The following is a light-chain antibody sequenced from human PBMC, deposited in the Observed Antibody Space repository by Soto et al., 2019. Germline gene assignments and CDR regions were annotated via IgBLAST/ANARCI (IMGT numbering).Light chain of an antibody. J-gene: IGLJ1*01. Sequence: QSALTQPPSASGSPGQSVAISCTGTSSDVGGYNYVSWYQQHPGKAPKLMIYEVNKRPSGVPDRFSGSKSGNTDSLTVSGLQAEDEADYYCSSYACSSNVFGPGTKLTVL. CDR3: SSYACSSNV. CDR2: EVN. V-gene: IGLV2-8*01. CDR1: SSDVGGYNY.